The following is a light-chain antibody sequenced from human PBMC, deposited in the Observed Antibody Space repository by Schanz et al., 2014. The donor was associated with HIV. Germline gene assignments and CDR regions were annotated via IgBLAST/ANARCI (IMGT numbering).Light chain of an antibody. V-gene: IGLV1-51*01. CDR1: SSNIGNNY. Sequence: QSVLTQPPSASGTPGQRVTISCSGSSSNIGNNYVSWYQQLPGTAPKLLIYDNNKRPSGIPDRFSGSKSGTSATLGITGLQTGDEADYYCGTWDSSLSVWVFGGGTKLTVL. CDR3: GTWDSSLSVWV. CDR2: DNN. J-gene: IGLJ3*02.